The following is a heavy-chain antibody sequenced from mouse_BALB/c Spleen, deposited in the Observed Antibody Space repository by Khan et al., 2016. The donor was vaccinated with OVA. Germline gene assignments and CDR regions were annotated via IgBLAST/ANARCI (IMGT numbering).Heavy chain of an antibody. Sequence: EVHLVESGGDLVKPGGSLKLSCAASGFTFSTYGMSWVRQTPDKRLEWVATVSTGGSYTYYPDSVKGRFTISRDNAKNPLYLPMSGLKSEDTAMFYCTRLAYYYDSEGFAYWGQGTLVTVSA. CDR1: GFTFSTYG. CDR2: VSTGGSYT. CDR3: TRLAYYYDSEGFAY. J-gene: IGHJ3*01. D-gene: IGHD1-1*01. V-gene: IGHV5-6*01.